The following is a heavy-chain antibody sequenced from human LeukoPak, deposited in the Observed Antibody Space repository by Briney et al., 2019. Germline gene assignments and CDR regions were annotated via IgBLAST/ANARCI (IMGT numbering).Heavy chain of an antibody. J-gene: IGHJ3*02. Sequence: SETLSLTCTVSGGSISCYFWTWIRQPPGKGLEWIGQVYSLGSTKYNPSLESRVSISVDTSKNQISLKLTSVTAADTAIYFCAITRVIMVRGVVPSAFETWGQGTEVSVSS. CDR2: VYSLGST. CDR1: GGSISCYF. D-gene: IGHD3-10*01. V-gene: IGHV4-59*01. CDR3: AITRVIMVRGVVPSAFET.